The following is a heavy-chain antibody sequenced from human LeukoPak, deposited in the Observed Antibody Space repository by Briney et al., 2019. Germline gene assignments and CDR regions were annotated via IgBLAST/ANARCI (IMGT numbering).Heavy chain of an antibody. CDR3: ARGDGRGIEY. CDR2: MNRDGSDK. D-gene: IGHD3-16*01. Sequence: GGSLRLSCAASGFIFSTSWMSWARQAPGKGLEWVANMNRDGSDKYYVNSVRGRFTISRDNAKNSLYLQMNSLRAEDTAVYFCARGDGRGIEYWGLGTLVTVSS. CDR1: GFIFSTSW. J-gene: IGHJ4*02. V-gene: IGHV3-7*04.